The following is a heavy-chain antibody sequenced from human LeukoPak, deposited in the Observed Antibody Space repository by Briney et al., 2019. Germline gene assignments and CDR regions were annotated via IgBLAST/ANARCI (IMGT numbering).Heavy chain of an antibody. CDR1: GYSFSSYW. CDR3: ARPNITSYYDSRGYDAFDV. Sequence: GESLKISCKGSGYSFSSYWISWVRQMPGKGLEWMGTIDPSDSDINYSPSFQGHVTMSADKSVRTAYLQWSSLKASDTAMYYCARPNITSYYDSRGYDAFDVWGQGTMVTVSS. CDR2: IDPSDSDI. V-gene: IGHV5-10-1*01. J-gene: IGHJ3*01. D-gene: IGHD3-22*01.